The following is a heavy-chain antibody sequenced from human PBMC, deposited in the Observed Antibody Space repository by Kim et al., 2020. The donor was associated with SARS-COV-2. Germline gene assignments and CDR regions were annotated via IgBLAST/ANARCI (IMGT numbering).Heavy chain of an antibody. Sequence: LKGLVTISVDTAKNQFSLKLSSVTAADTAVYYCARGRRVLRFLEWLLYFDYWGQGTLVTVSS. J-gene: IGHJ4*02. D-gene: IGHD3-3*01. V-gene: IGHV4-34*01. CDR3: ARGRRVLRFLEWLLYFDY.